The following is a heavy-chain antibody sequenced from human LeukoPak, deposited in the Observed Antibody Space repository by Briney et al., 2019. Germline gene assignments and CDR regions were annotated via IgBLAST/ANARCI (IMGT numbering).Heavy chain of an antibody. CDR1: GGSISNYY. V-gene: IGHV4-59*01. Sequence: SETLSLTCTVSGGSISNYYWSWIRQPPGKGLEWIGYIYNSGHSNYNPSLKSRVTISEDTSKNQLSLKLSSVTAADTAVYYCARAAVTTSRYFQHWGQGTLVTVSS. D-gene: IGHD4-17*01. J-gene: IGHJ1*01. CDR3: ARAAVTTSRYFQH. CDR2: IYNSGHS.